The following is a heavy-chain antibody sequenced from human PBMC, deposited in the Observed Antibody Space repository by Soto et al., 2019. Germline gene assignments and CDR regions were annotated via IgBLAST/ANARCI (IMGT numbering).Heavy chain of an antibody. V-gene: IGHV3-48*04. CDR1: GFTFSSYS. D-gene: IGHD3-9*01. CDR2: IFVSSSPI. Sequence: GGSLRLSCVPSGFTFSSYSMVWVRQAPGKGLEWVSYIFVSSSPIYYADSVKGRFTVSRDNAQNSVFLLMNSLRAEDTAVYYCARDRDWAFDYWGRGTLVTVSS. J-gene: IGHJ4*02. CDR3: ARDRDWAFDY.